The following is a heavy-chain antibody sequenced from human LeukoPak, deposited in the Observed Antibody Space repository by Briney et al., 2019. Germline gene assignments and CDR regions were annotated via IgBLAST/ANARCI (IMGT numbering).Heavy chain of an antibody. CDR3: AFLAHIVTTTRGDFDY. CDR2: IIPIFGTA. D-gene: IGHD5-12*01. J-gene: IGHJ4*02. Sequence: ASVKVSCEASGGTFSSYANSWVRQAPGQGLEWMGGIIPIFGTAKYAQKFQGGVTITADESTSTAYLELNSLRSEDTAVYYCAFLAHIVTTTRGDFDYWGQGTLVTVSS. V-gene: IGHV1-69*01. CDR1: GGTFSSYA.